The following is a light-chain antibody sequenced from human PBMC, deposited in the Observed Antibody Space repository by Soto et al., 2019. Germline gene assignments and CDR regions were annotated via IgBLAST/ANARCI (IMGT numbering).Light chain of an antibody. Sequence: QSALTQPASVSGSPGQSITISCTGTSSDVGGYNYVSWYQQHPGKAPILMIYDVSNRSSGVSNRFSGSKSGNTASLTISGRQADDVADYYCSSYTSSSTLVVFGGGTKLPVL. J-gene: IGLJ2*01. CDR2: DVS. V-gene: IGLV2-14*01. CDR3: SSYTSSSTLVV. CDR1: SSDVGGYNY.